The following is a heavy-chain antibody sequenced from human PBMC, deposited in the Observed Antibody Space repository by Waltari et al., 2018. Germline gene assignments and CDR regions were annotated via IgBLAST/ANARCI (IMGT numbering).Heavy chain of an antibody. Sequence: QVQLQQWGAGLLKPSETLSLTCAVYGGSFSGYYWSWIRQPPGKGLEWIGEINHSGSPNSNPSLKSRVTISVDTSKNQFSLKLSSVTAADTAVYYCATVCGGDCEWSPAEYFQHWGQGTLVTVSS. D-gene: IGHD2-21*01. CDR2: INHSGSP. CDR3: ATVCGGDCEWSPAEYFQH. J-gene: IGHJ1*01. CDR1: GGSFSGYY. V-gene: IGHV4-34*01.